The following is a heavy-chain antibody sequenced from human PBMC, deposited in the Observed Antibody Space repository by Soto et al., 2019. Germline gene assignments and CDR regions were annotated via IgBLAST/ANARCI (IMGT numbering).Heavy chain of an antibody. Sequence: QVQLVQSGAEVKKPGASVKVSCKASGYTFTSYYMHWVRQAPGQGLEWMGIINPSGGSTSYAQKFQGRVTMTRDKSTSTVYMELSSLRSEDTAVYYCASNGYSSTWHSWFDPWGQGTLVTVSS. D-gene: IGHD6-13*01. CDR2: INPSGGST. CDR1: GYTFTSYY. V-gene: IGHV1-46*03. CDR3: ASNGYSSTWHSWFDP. J-gene: IGHJ5*02.